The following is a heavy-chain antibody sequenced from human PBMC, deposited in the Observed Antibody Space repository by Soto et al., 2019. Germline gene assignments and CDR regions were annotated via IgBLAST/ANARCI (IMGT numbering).Heavy chain of an antibody. D-gene: IGHD6-13*01. Sequence: PGESLKISCKGSGYSFTSYLIGWVRQMPGKGLEWMGIIYPGDSDTRYSPSFQGQVTISADKSISTAYLQWSSLKASDTAMYYCARTIAALPEGYYYYGMDVWGQGTTVTVSS. CDR2: IYPGDSDT. V-gene: IGHV5-51*01. J-gene: IGHJ6*02. CDR1: GYSFTSYL. CDR3: ARTIAALPEGYYYYGMDV.